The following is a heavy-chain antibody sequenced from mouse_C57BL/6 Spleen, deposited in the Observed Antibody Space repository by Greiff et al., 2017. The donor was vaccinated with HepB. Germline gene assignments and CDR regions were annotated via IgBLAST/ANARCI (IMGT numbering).Heavy chain of an antibody. CDR1: GYTFTDYE. Sequence: VQLQQSGAELVRPGASVTLSCKASGYTFTDYEMHWVKQTPVHGLEWIGAIDPETGGTAYNQMFKGKAILTADKSSSTAYMELRSLTSEDSAVYYCTRDDGYWYFDVWGTGTTVTVSS. CDR3: TRDDGYWYFDV. D-gene: IGHD2-3*01. J-gene: IGHJ1*03. V-gene: IGHV1-15*01. CDR2: IDPETGGT.